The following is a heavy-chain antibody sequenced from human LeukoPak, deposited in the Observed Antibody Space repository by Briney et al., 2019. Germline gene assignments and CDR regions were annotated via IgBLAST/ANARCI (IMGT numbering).Heavy chain of an antibody. Sequence: GGSLRLSCAASGFTFSNYGMHWVRQAPGKGLEWMALIWYGGSTKFYADSVKGRFTISRDDSKNTVYLQMNSLRAEDTAVYYCARGDGSSSGLYFQFWGQGTLVTVSS. D-gene: IGHD6-6*01. CDR3: ARGDGSSSGLYFQF. V-gene: IGHV3-33*01. CDR2: IWYGGSTK. J-gene: IGHJ4*02. CDR1: GFTFSNYG.